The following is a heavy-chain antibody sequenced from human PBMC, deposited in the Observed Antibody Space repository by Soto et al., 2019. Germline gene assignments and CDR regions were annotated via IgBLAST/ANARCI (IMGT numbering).Heavy chain of an antibody. Sequence: PSQTLSLTCAISGDSVSSNSAAWNWIRQSPSRGLEWLGRTYYRSKWYNDYAVSVKSRITINPDTSKNQFSLQLNSVTPEDTAVYYCARGQGSSSWRRYYYYMDVRGKGTKVTVSS. V-gene: IGHV6-1*01. CDR3: ARGQGSSSWRRYYYYMDV. J-gene: IGHJ6*03. D-gene: IGHD6-6*01. CDR1: GDSVSSNSAA. CDR2: TYYRSKWYN.